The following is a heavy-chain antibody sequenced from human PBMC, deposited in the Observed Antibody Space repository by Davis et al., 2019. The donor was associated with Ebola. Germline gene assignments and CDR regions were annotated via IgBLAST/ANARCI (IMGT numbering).Heavy chain of an antibody. D-gene: IGHD4-11*01. J-gene: IGHJ3*01. Sequence: AASVQVSCKASGYTFTSYYMHWVRQAPGQGLEWMGIINPSDGNTNYAQKFQGRVTMTRDTSTTTVYMELSSLRSEDTAVYYCARDDTGYSSNLGRFRDHPFDLWGQGTMVTVSS. CDR1: GYTFTSYY. V-gene: IGHV1-46*01. CDR2: INPSDGNT. CDR3: ARDDTGYSSNLGRFRDHPFDL.